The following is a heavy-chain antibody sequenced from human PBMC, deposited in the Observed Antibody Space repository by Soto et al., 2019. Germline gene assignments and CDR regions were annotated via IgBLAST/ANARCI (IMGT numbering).Heavy chain of an antibody. V-gene: IGHV1-18*01. CDR3: ATGAYYYDSSGEELDY. Sequence: QVQLVQSGAEVKKPGASVKVSCKASGYTFTSYGISWVRQAPGQGLAWMGWISAYNGNTNYAQKLQGRVTMTTDTSTSTAYMELRSLRSDDTAVYYCATGAYYYDSSGEELDYWGQGTLVTVSS. CDR1: GYTFTSYG. D-gene: IGHD3-22*01. J-gene: IGHJ4*02. CDR2: ISAYNGNT.